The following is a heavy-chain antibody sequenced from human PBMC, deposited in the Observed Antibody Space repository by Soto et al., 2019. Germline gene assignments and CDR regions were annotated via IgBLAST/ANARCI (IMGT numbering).Heavy chain of an antibody. V-gene: IGHV4-34*01. D-gene: IGHD3-9*01. J-gene: IGHJ2*01. CDR3: ARESHDILTGPPWVWYFDL. CDR2: INDRGSI. CDR1: GGSFSGYY. Sequence: QVQLQQWGAGPLRPLETLSLTCGVSGGSFSGYYWAWIRQSPGKGLEWIGEINDRGSINYNPSLKSRVSISVDTSNNHYSLNRRSVTAADTAVYYGARESHDILTGPPWVWYFDLWGRGTLVTVSS.